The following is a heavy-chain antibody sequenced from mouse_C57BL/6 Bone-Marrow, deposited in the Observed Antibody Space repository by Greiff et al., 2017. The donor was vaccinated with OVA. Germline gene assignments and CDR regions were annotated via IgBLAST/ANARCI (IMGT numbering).Heavy chain of an antibody. V-gene: IGHV2-9-1*01. CDR1: GFSLTSYA. CDR3: ASAYYSNYGVSMDY. CDR2: IWTGGGT. J-gene: IGHJ4*01. Sequence: VQLMESGPGLVAPSQSLSITCTVSGFSLTSYAISWVRQPPGKGLEWLGVIWTGGGTNYNSALKSRLSISKDNSKSHVFLKMNSLQTDDTARYYCASAYYSNYGVSMDYWGQGTSVTVSS. D-gene: IGHD2-5*01.